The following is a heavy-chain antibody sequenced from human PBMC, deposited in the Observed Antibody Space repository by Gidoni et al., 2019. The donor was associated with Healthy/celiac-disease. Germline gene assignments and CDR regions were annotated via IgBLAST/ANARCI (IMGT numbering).Heavy chain of an antibody. CDR2: IRSKAYGGTT. CDR1: GFTFGDYA. V-gene: IGHV3-49*04. Sequence: EVQLVESGGVLVQQGRSLRLSCTASGFTFGDYAMSWVRQAPGKGLEWVGFIRSKAYGGTTEYAASVKGRFTISRDDSKSIAYLQMNSLKTEDTAVYYCTRRGGGYFDYWGQGTLVTVSS. CDR3: TRRGGGYFDY. J-gene: IGHJ4*02. D-gene: IGHD3-16*01.